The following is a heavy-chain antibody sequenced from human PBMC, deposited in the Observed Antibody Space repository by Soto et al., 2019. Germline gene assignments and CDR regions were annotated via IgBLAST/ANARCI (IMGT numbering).Heavy chain of an antibody. D-gene: IGHD3-10*01. CDR3: ARDLGAFNYGSAHFDY. J-gene: IGHJ4*02. Sequence: GGSLRLSCAPSGFTFSTYGMHWVRQAPGKGLEWVAVIWYDGSNQYYADSVKGRFTISRDNSKNMLYLQMNSLRAEDTAVYYCARDLGAFNYGSAHFDYWGQGTPVTVSS. CDR1: GFTFSTYG. CDR2: IWYDGSNQ. V-gene: IGHV3-33*01.